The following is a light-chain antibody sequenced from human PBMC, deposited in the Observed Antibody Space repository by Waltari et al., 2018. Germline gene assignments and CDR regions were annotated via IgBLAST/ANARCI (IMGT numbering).Light chain of an antibody. J-gene: IGLJ1*01. CDR2: DVS. CDR3: ASYIGRNIRV. CDR1: SSDIGAYDL. V-gene: IGLV2-14*01. Sequence: QSALTQPASVFGSPGQSITITCSGNSSDIGAYDLVTWYQQHPGKAPKLMTYDVSKRPSGVSDRFSGSKSGNTASLTISGLQAEDEADYYCASYIGRNIRVFGTGTMVTVL.